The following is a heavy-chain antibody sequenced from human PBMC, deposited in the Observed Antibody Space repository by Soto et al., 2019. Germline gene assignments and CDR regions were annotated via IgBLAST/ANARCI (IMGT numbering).Heavy chain of an antibody. CDR2: IWYDGSNK. CDR1: GFTFSSYG. D-gene: IGHD6-13*01. Sequence: QVQLVESGGGVVQPGRSLRLSCAASGFTFSSYGMHWVRQAPGKGLEWVAVIWYDGSNKYYADSVKGRFTISRDNSKNTLYLQMNSLRAEDTAVYYCARDSSSSWYSHYYYGIDVWGQGTTVTVSS. J-gene: IGHJ6*02. V-gene: IGHV3-33*01. CDR3: ARDSSSSWYSHYYYGIDV.